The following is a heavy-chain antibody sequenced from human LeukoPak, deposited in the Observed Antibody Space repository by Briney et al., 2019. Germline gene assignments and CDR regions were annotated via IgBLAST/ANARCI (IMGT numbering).Heavy chain of an antibody. J-gene: IGHJ3*02. V-gene: IGHV3-30*01. CDR3: ARVDDLDAFDT. CDR1: GFTFSSYA. D-gene: IGHD2-2*03. CDR2: IADDGSNK. Sequence: SRRSLRLSRAPSGFTFSSYAMHWVRQAPRKGLYWVAVIADDGSNKYYADSVKGRFTISRDNSNNTLYLQMNSLRAEDTAVYYCARVDDLDAFDTWGQGTMVTVSS.